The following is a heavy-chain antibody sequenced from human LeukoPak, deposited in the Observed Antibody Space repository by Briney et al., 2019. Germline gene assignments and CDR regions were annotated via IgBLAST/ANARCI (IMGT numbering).Heavy chain of an antibody. CDR1: GYTFTSYG. CDR3: ARGRGSGWYADAFDI. V-gene: IGHV7-4-1*02. Sequence: ASVKVSCKASGYTFTSYGISWVRQAPGQGLEWMGWINTNTGNPTYAQGFTGRFVFSLDTSVSTAYLQISSLKAEDTAVYYCARGRGSGWYADAFDIWGQGTMVTVSS. D-gene: IGHD6-19*01. CDR2: INTNTGNP. J-gene: IGHJ3*02.